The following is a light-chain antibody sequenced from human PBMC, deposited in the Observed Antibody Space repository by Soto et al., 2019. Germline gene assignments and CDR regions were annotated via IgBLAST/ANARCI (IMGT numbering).Light chain of an antibody. CDR1: QGIGND. Sequence: AIQMTQSPSSLSGSVGDRVTITCRASQGIGNDVGWYQQKPGKAPKLLIYAASSLQSGVPSRFSGSRSGTDFTLTISSLQPEDFATYYCLQDHNYPLTFGGGTKVEIK. CDR2: AAS. J-gene: IGKJ4*01. CDR3: LQDHNYPLT. V-gene: IGKV1-6*01.